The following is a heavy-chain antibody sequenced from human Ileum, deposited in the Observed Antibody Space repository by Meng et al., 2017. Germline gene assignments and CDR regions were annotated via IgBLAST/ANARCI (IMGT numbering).Heavy chain of an antibody. CDR2: AST. J-gene: IGHJ4*02. V-gene: IGHV4-61*08. Sequence: VQPEEVGPGLVRPSATLSLICAVSGGSVSSSGDQWGWIRQPPGKGLEWIGYASTNYNPSLKSRVTISVDTSKNQFSLKLTSVTAADTAVYYCARDHWGSLDYWGQGVLVTVSS. CDR1: GGSVSSSGDQ. D-gene: IGHD7-27*01. CDR3: ARDHWGSLDY.